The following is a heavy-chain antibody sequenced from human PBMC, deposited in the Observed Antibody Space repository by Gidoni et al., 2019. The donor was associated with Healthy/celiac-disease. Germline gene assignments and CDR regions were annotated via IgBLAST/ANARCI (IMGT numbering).Heavy chain of an antibody. CDR2: ISGSCGST. Sequence: EVQLVESGGGLVQPGGSLRLSCAASGFTFSSYAMSWVRQAPGKGLEWVSAISGSCGSTYYADSVKGRFTISRDNSKNTLYLQMNSLRAEDTAVYYCAKDHTTYYDDSSGYYYFDYWGQGTLVTVSS. CDR1: GFTFSSYA. V-gene: IGHV3-23*04. CDR3: AKDHTTYYDDSSGYYYFDY. D-gene: IGHD3-22*01. J-gene: IGHJ4*02.